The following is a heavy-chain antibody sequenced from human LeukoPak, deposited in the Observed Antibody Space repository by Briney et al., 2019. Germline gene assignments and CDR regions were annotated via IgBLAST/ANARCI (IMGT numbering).Heavy chain of an antibody. D-gene: IGHD3-3*01. V-gene: IGHV1-46*01. J-gene: IGHJ6*02. CDR2: INPSGGSA. CDR1: GYTFTSYY. CDR3: AKVSVWSGYYSGMDV. Sequence: ASVKVSCKASGYTFTSYYMHWVRQAPGQGLEWMGIINPSGGSASYAQKFQGRVTMTRDTSTSTVYMEVSSLRSEDTAVYYCAKVSVWSGYYSGMDVWGQGTTVTVSS.